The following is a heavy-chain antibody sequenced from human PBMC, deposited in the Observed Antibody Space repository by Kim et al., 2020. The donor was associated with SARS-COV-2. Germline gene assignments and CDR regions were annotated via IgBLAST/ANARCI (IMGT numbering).Heavy chain of an antibody. CDR2: FDPEDGET. V-gene: IGHV1-24*01. D-gene: IGHD3-10*01. CDR3: ATGFVLDGSLRPNYYYYYGMDV. Sequence: ASVKVSCKVSGYTLTELSRHWVRQAPGKGLEWMGGFDPEDGETIYAQKFQGRVTMTEDTSTDTAYMELSSLRSEDTAVYYCATGFVLDGSLRPNYYYYYGMDVWGRGTTVTVSS. CDR1: GYTLTELS. J-gene: IGHJ6*02.